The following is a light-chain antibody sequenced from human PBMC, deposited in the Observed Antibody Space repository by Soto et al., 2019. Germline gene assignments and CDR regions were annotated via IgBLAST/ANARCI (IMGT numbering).Light chain of an antibody. V-gene: IGKV3-15*01. J-gene: IGKJ1*01. Sequence: EIVFKPSPSTLSLSPEERATLSCRASQSVKTFLVWYQQKPGQAPRLLIYDASTRATGIPARFSGSGSETEFTLILSSLQSEDSAVYNSQQYNSWRWTFGQGTKVDI. CDR2: DAS. CDR3: QQYNSWRWT. CDR1: QSVKTF.